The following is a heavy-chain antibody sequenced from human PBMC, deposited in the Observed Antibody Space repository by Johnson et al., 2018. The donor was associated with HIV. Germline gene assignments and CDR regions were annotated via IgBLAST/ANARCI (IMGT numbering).Heavy chain of an antibody. V-gene: IGHV3-7*01. CDR2: IKQDGSEK. Sequence: EVQLVESGGGVVQPGGSLRLSCAASGFTFSSYWMSWVRQAPGKGLEWVANIKQDGSEKYYVDSVKGRFTISRDNSKNTVYLQMNSLRDEDTSVYYCTVWRWGWSGQEPFDVWGPGTMVTVSS. CDR3: TVWRWGWSGQEPFDV. D-gene: IGHD3-3*01. CDR1: GFTFSSYW. J-gene: IGHJ3*01.